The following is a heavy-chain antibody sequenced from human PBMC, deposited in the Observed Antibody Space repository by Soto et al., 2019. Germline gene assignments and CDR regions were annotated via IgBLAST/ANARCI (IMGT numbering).Heavy chain of an antibody. CDR1: GGSISSGGYY. D-gene: IGHD3-10*01. CDR2: VYYSGST. CDR3: ARMVRGNSNFDY. V-gene: IGHV4-39*01. J-gene: IGHJ4*02. Sequence: SETLSLTCTVSGGSISSGGYYWGWIRQSPGKGLEWIGYVYYSGSTDYNPSLKSRVTISVDTSKNQFSLNLNSVTAADTAVYFCARMVRGNSNFDYWGQGTLVTVSS.